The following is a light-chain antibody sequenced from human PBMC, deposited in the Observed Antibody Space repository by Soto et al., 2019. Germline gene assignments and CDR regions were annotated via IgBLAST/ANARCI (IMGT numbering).Light chain of an antibody. CDR3: AAWDDSLRDVV. CDR1: SSNIGSNY. V-gene: IGLV1-47*01. CDR2: RNN. Sequence: QSVLTQPPSASGTPGQRVTIPCSGSSSNIGSNYVYWYQQLPGTAPKLLIYRNNQRPSGVPDRFSGSKSGTSASLAISGLRSEDEADYYCAAWDDSLRDVVFGGGTKLTVL. J-gene: IGLJ2*01.